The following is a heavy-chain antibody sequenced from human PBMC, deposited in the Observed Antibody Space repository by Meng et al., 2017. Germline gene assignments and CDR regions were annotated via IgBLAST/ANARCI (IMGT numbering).Heavy chain of an antibody. Sequence: VQLVQAGADVKKPGSSVKVSCKAYGGTFSSNAISWVRQAPGQGLEWMGGIITIFGTANYAKKFEGRVMISAEESTSTAYMELSSLRSEDTAVYYCARVKVYYRCLQLDYWGQGTLVTVSS. CDR2: IITIFGTA. CDR1: GGTFSSNA. V-gene: IGHV1-69*01. CDR3: ARVKVYYRCLQLDY. D-gene: IGHD5-24*01. J-gene: IGHJ4*02.